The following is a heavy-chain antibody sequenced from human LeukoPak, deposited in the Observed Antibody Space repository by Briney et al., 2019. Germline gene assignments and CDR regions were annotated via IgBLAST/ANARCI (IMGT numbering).Heavy chain of an antibody. D-gene: IGHD5-12*01. CDR1: GFTFSDYY. J-gene: IGHJ4*02. CDR3: ARDVNSGYDPPAFDY. Sequence: GGSLRLSCAASGFTFSDYYMSWIRQAPGKGLEWVSYISSSGSTIYYADSVKGRFTISRDNAKNSLYLQMNSLRAEDTAVYYCARDVNSGYDPPAFDYWGQGTLVTVSS. V-gene: IGHV3-11*01. CDR2: ISSSGSTI.